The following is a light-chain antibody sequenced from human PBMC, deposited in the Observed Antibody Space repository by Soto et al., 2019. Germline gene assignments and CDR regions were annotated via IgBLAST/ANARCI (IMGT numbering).Light chain of an antibody. V-gene: IGKV1-5*03. J-gene: IGKJ1*01. CDR1: QTISSW. CDR2: KAS. Sequence: DIQMTQPPSTLSGSVGDRVTITRRASQTISSWLAWYQQKPGKAPKLLIYKASTLKNGVPSRFSGTESGTEFTLTISSLRPDDFATYYCQQYNDYSAWTFGQGTKVDIK. CDR3: QQYNDYSAWT.